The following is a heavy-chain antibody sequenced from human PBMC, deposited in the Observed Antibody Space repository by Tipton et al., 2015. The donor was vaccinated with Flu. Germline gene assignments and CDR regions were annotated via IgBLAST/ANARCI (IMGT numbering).Heavy chain of an antibody. V-gene: IGHV4-39*07. CDR1: GGSISSSSYY. CDR3: ARDRLLWFGDRYGMDV. CDR2: IYYSGSN. D-gene: IGHD3-10*01. J-gene: IGHJ6*02. Sequence: TLSLTCTVSGGSISSSSYYWGWIRQPPGKGLEWIGSIYYSGSNYYNPSLKSRVTISVATSKNQFSLKLSSVTAADTAVYYCARDRLLWFGDRYGMDVWGQGTTVTVSS.